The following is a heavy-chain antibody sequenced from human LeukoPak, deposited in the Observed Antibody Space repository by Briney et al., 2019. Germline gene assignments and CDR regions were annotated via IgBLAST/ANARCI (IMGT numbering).Heavy chain of an antibody. V-gene: IGHV1-69*06. CDR3: ARGYYDILTGYLTQYYFDY. CDR1: GGTFSSYA. D-gene: IGHD3-9*01. Sequence: SVKVSCKASGGTFSSYAISWVRQASGQGLEWMGGIIPIFGTANYAQKFQGRVTITADKSTSTAYMELSSLRSEDTAVYYCARGYYDILTGYLTQYYFDYWGQGTLVTVSS. CDR2: IIPIFGTA. J-gene: IGHJ4*02.